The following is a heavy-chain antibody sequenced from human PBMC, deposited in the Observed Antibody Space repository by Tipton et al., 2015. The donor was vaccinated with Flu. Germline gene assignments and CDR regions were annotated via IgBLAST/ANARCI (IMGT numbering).Heavy chain of an antibody. CDR2: TFHSGNT. V-gene: IGHV4-39*07. D-gene: IGHD4-11*01. Sequence: TLSLTCTVSGGSISSSSYYWGWIRQPPGKGLEWIGNTFHSGNTYLNPSLKSRVTISIDTSKNQFSLKLSSVTAADTAVYYCARRDYSNYVSEPKNWFDPWGQGALVTVSS. CDR3: ARRDYSNYVSEPKNWFDP. CDR1: GGSISSSSYY. J-gene: IGHJ5*02.